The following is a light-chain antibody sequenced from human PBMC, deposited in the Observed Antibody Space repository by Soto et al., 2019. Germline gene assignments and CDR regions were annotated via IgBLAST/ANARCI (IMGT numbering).Light chain of an antibody. CDR1: QSISSF. CDR3: QQTYSTPYT. Sequence: DIQMTQSPSSLSASVGDRVTITCRASQSISSFLNWYQQKPGRVPKLLIYAASSLQSGVASRFSGSGSGTDFTLTISSLQPEDFATYYCQQTYSTPYTFGQGTKVDIK. V-gene: IGKV1-39*01. J-gene: IGKJ2*01. CDR2: AAS.